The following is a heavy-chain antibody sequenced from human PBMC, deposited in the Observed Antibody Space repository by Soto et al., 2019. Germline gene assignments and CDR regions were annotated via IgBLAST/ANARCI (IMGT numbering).Heavy chain of an antibody. CDR2: IDPSDSYT. Sequence: PWESLKISCKGSGYSFTSYFISWVRQMPGKGLEWMGRIDPSDSYTNYSPSFQGHITISADKSISTAYLQWSSLKASDTAMYYCARPPDYDSLTGPRYRHIWGQGTMVTVSS. D-gene: IGHD3-9*01. CDR1: GYSFTSYF. J-gene: IGHJ3*02. CDR3: ARPPDYDSLTGPRYRHI. V-gene: IGHV5-10-1*01.